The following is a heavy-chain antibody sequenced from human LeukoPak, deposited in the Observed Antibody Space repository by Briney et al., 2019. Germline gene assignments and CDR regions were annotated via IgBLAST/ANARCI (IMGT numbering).Heavy chain of an antibody. CDR1: GGSISSYY. Sequence: PSETLSLTCTVSGGSISSYYWSWIRQPPGKGLEWIGYIYYSGSTNYNPSLKSRVTISVDTSRNQFSLKLSSATAADTAVYYCARNHYGHPLDYWGQGTLVTVSS. V-gene: IGHV4-59*12. D-gene: IGHD4-17*01. CDR2: IYYSGST. J-gene: IGHJ4*02. CDR3: ARNHYGHPLDY.